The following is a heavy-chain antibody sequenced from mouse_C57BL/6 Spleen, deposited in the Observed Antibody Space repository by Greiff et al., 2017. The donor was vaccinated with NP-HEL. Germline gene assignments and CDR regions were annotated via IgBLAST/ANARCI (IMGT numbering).Heavy chain of an antibody. CDR2: INPNNGGT. J-gene: IGHJ4*01. V-gene: IGHV1-22*01. CDR3: ARALYYDVGAMDY. Sequence: EVQLQQSGPELVKPGASVKMSCKASGYTFTDYNMHWVKQSHGKSLEWIGYINPNNGGTSYNQKFKGKATLTVNKSSSTAYMELRSLTSEDSAVYYCARALYYDVGAMDYWGQGTSVTVSS. D-gene: IGHD2-4*01. CDR1: GYTFTDYN.